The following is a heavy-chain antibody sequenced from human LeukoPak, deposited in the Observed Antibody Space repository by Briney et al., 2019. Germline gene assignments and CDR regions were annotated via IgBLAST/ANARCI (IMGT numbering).Heavy chain of an antibody. CDR3: ARGPDPYYFDY. CDR1: GYTFTSYG. CDR2: ISAYNGNT. Sequence: ASVKVSCKASGYTFTSYGISWVRQAPGQGLEWMGWISAYNGNTNYAQKFQGRVTMTRDTSTSTVYMELSSLRSEDTAVYYCARGPDPYYFDYWGQGTLVTVSS. V-gene: IGHV1-18*01. J-gene: IGHJ4*02.